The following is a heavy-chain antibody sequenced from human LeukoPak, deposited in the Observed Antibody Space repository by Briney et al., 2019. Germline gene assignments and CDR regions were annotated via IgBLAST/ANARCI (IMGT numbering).Heavy chain of an antibody. CDR1: GFTFSSYS. Sequence: GGSLRLSCAASGFTFSSYSMNWVRQAPGQGLEWVSVIYSGGDTYYGDSVKGRFTISRDNSKNTLYLQMNSLRAEDTAVYYCAREASYSSGWYYFQHWGQGTLVTVSS. CDR3: AREASYSSGWYYFQH. J-gene: IGHJ1*01. V-gene: IGHV3-66*02. D-gene: IGHD6-19*01. CDR2: IYSGGDT.